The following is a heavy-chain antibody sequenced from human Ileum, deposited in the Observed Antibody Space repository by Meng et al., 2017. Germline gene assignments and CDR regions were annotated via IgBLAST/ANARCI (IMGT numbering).Heavy chain of an antibody. CDR3: VRGPARETHDFDY. V-gene: IGHV4-34*01. J-gene: IGHJ4*02. CDR2: THHSGRT. D-gene: IGHD1-26*01. Sequence: QVQLNQWGAGLLKPSETLSLTCAVFGGSFNDYYWSWVRQSPGKGLEWIGQTHHSGRTNYKSSLERRVTISVDTSKSQFSLKLTSVTAADTAMYYCVRGPARETHDFDYWGQGALVTVSS. CDR1: GGSFNDYY.